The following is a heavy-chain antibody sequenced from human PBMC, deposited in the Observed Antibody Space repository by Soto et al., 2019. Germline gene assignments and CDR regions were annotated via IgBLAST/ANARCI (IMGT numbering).Heavy chain of an antibody. CDR3: AREAGTPAGWFDP. J-gene: IGHJ5*02. Sequence: SETLSLTCSVNGDSIKSGSVYWSWIRQSPGNGLEYIGYITYSGSTNYNPSLKSRVTISVDKSKNQFSLKLSSVTAADTAVYYCAREAGTPAGWFDPWGQGTLVTVSS. CDR1: GDSIKSGSVY. D-gene: IGHD1-7*01. CDR2: ITYSGST. V-gene: IGHV4-30-2*06.